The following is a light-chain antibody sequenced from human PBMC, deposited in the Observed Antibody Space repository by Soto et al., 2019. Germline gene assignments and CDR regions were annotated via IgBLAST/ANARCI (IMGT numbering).Light chain of an antibody. J-gene: IGLJ2*01. Sequence: QSVLTQSPSASASLGASVKLTCTLSSGHSSYAIAWHQQQPVQGPRYLMKVNSDGSHSRGDGIPDRFSGSSSGAERYLTISSLQSEDEADYYCQTWDTGIVFFGGGTKLTVL. CDR1: SGHSSYA. CDR2: VNSDGSH. V-gene: IGLV4-69*02. CDR3: QTWDTGIVF.